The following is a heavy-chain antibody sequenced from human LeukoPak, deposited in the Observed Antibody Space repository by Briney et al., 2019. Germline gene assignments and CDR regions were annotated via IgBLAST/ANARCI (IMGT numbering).Heavy chain of an antibody. D-gene: IGHD5-18*01. CDR3: ARDREGGYSYGYAFDI. V-gene: IGHV4-38-2*02. CDR2: IYHSGRT. CDR1: GYSISSGYY. J-gene: IGHJ3*02. Sequence: SETLSLTCTVSGYSISSGYYWGWIRQPPGKGLEWIGSIYHSGRTYYNPSLKSRVTISVDTSKNQFSLKLSSVTAADTAVYYRARDREGGYSYGYAFDIWGQGTMVTVSS.